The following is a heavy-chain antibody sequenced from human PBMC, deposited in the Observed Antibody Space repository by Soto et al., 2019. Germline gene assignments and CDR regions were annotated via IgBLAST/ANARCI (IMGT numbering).Heavy chain of an antibody. J-gene: IGHJ5*02. CDR1: GYTFTSYY. V-gene: IGHV1-46*01. CDR2: VNPSGGST. CDR3: ASGQYSSSWEYNWFDP. Sequence: ASVKVSCKAAGYTFTSYYMHWVRQAPGQGHEWMGIVNPSGGSTSYAQKFQGRVTMTRDTFTSTVYMELSSLRSEDTAVYYCASGQYSSSWEYNWFDPWGQGTLVTVSS. D-gene: IGHD6-13*01.